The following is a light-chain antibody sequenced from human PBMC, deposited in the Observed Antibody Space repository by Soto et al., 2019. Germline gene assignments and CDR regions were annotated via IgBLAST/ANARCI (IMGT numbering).Light chain of an antibody. CDR1: QSISSN. J-gene: IGKJ1*01. Sequence: EIVMTQSPATLSVSPGERASLSCRASQSISSNLAWYQQKPGQAPRLLIYDASTRATGIPARFSGSGSGTEFTLTISSQQSEDFAVYYCQQYSNWPETFGQGTKVEIK. CDR2: DAS. CDR3: QQYSNWPET. V-gene: IGKV3-15*01.